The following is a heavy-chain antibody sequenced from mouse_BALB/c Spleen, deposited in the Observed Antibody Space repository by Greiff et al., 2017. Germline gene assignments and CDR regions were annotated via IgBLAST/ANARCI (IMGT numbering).Heavy chain of an antibody. CDR1: GYSITSGYY. CDR2: ISYDGSN. J-gene: IGHJ3*01. CDR3: ATGTWFAY. Sequence: EVQLVESGPGLVKPSQSLSLTCSVTGYSITSGYYWNWIRQFPGNKLEWMGYISYDGSNNYNPSLKNRISITRDTSKNQFFLKLNSVTTEDTATYYCATGTWFAYWGQGTLVTVSA. V-gene: IGHV3-6*02. D-gene: IGHD4-1*01.